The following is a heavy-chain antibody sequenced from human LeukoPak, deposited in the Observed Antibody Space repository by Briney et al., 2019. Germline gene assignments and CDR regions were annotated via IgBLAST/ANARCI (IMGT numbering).Heavy chain of an antibody. CDR1: GASFSGYY. J-gene: IGHJ4*02. CDR3: ARGYGSGSYWSY. D-gene: IGHD3-10*01. V-gene: IGHV4-34*01. CDR2: IDRSGST. Sequence: PSETLSLTCAVYGASFSGYYWSWIRQPPGKGLGWIGEIDRSGSTSYNPSLKSRVTISVDTSKNQFSLRLNSVTAADTAVYFCARGYGSGSYWSYWGQGTLVTVSS.